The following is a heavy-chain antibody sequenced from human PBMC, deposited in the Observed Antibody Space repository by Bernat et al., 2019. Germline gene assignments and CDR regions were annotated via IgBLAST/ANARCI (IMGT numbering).Heavy chain of an antibody. CDR2: IYYSGST. CDR1: GGSISSSSYY. J-gene: IGHJ5*02. CDR3: ARLIYRGGLQLMRWFDP. V-gene: IGHV4-39*01. Sequence: QLQLQESGPGLVKPSETLSLTCTVSGGSISSSSYYWGWIRQPPGKGLEWIGSIYYSGSTYYNPSLKSRVTIAVDTSKNQFSLKLSSVTAADTAVYYCARLIYRGGLQLMRWFDPWGQGTLVTVSS. D-gene: IGHD5-24*01.